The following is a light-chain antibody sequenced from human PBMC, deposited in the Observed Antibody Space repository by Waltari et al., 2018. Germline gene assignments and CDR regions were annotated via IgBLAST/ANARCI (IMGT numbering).Light chain of an antibody. CDR2: ETS. Sequence: DIQMTQSPSSLSASAGDTVTITCRASQGFSTYFNWYQQKPGKPPKRLIYETSNLESGVPSRFSGSGSGTDFTLTISSLQPEDFATYYCLQYNSHPWTFGQGTKLEIK. J-gene: IGKJ1*01. CDR1: QGFSTY. V-gene: IGKV1-17*01. CDR3: LQYNSHPWT.